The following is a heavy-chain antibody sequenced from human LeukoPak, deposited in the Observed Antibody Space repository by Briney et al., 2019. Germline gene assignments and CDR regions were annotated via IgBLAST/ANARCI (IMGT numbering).Heavy chain of an antibody. CDR3: ARGPATVTTPYYFDY. D-gene: IGHD4-11*01. Sequence: AAVKVSCKASGYTFTSYEMNGVGQATGQGREGMGWMNPNSGNTDYAQKFEGRVTITRNTSISTAYMELSSLRSEDTAVYYCARGPATVTTPYYFDYWGRGTLVTVSS. CDR1: GYTFTSYE. J-gene: IGHJ4*02. V-gene: IGHV1-8*03. CDR2: MNPNSGNT.